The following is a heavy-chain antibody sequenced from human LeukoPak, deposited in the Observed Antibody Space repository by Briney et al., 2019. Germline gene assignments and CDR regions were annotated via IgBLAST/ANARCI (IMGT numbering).Heavy chain of an antibody. V-gene: IGHV4-61*02. CDR1: GGSISSGNYY. CDR3: ARTPMYYYDSSGYYDY. J-gene: IGHJ4*02. CDR2: ISTSGST. Sequence: PSETLSLTCTVSGGSISSGNYYWSWIRQPAGRGLEWIGRISTSGSTNYNPSLKGRVTISVDTSKNQFSLKLSSVTAADTAVYYCARTPMYYYDSSGYYDYWGQGTLVTVSS. D-gene: IGHD3-22*01.